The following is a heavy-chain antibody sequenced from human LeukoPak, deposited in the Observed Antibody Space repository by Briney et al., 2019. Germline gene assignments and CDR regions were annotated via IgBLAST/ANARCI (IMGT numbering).Heavy chain of an antibody. CDR3: ARLGNYYYDSSGYENWFDP. V-gene: IGHV4-4*09. CDR2: IYTSGST. J-gene: IGHJ5*02. Sequence: SETLSLTRTVSGGSISSYYWSWIRQPPGKGLEWIGYIYTSGSTNYNPSLKSRVTISVDTSKNQFSLKLSSVTAADTDVYYCARLGNYYYDSSGYENWFDPWGQGTLVTVSS. CDR1: GGSISSYY. D-gene: IGHD3-22*01.